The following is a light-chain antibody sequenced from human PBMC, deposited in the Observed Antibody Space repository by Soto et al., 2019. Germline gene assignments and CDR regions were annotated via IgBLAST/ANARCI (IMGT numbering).Light chain of an antibody. Sequence: EIVLTHSPGTLSLSPGGRATLSSRASLSVTSSFLAWYQQRPGQAPRLLIYDASSRATGIPDRFSGSGSGTDFTLTISRLEPEDFAVYYCQQYGSSPLTFGGGTKVDIK. CDR1: LSVTSSF. V-gene: IGKV3-20*01. CDR2: DAS. J-gene: IGKJ4*01. CDR3: QQYGSSPLT.